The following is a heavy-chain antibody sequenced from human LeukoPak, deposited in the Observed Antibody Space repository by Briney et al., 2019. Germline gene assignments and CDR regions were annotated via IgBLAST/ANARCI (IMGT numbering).Heavy chain of an antibody. J-gene: IGHJ4*02. CDR2: INQDGSEK. Sequence: GGSLRLSCAASGFTVSSIYMSWVRQAPGKGLEWVANINQDGSEKYYVDSVKGRLTISRDNAKNSLYLQMNSLRAEDTAVYYCARVGRNYFDYWGQGTLVTVAS. CDR3: ARVGRNYFDY. V-gene: IGHV3-7*01. D-gene: IGHD3-10*01. CDR1: GFTVSSIY.